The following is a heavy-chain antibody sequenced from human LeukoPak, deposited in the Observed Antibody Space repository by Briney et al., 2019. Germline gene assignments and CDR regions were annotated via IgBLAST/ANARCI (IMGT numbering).Heavy chain of an antibody. CDR1: GFTFSSYW. Sequence: PGGSLRLSCAASGFTFSSYWMSWVRQAPGKGLEWVANIKQDGSEKYYVDSVEGRFTISRDNAKNSLYLQMSSLRAEDTAVYYCTTGGSGRWYYFDYWGQGTLVTVSS. V-gene: IGHV3-7*01. D-gene: IGHD3-10*01. CDR2: IKQDGSEK. J-gene: IGHJ4*02. CDR3: TTGGSGRWYYFDY.